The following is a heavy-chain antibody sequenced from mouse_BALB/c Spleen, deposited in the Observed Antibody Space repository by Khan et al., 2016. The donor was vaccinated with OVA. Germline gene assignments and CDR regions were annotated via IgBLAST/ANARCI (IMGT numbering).Heavy chain of an antibody. CDR2: INPTSGYP. CDR1: GYNFTTYW. V-gene: IGHV1-7*01. Sequence: QVQLKESGAELAKPGASVKMSCKASGYNFTTYWLHWVKQRPGQGLEWIGYINPTSGYPDYNDKFKDRATLSADKSSSTAYMQLNSLTSEDSAGYYCTRDRIDYWGQGTTLTVSS. CDR3: TRDRIDY. J-gene: IGHJ2*01.